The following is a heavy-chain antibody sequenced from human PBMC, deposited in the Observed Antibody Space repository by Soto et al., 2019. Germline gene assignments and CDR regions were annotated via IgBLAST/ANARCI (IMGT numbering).Heavy chain of an antibody. CDR2: INSSGRT. Sequence: LSLTCSVSGDSISSSDSYWSLIRQPPGKGLEWIGYINSSGRTYYKPSLKSRVSISIDTSKNQFSLRLTSVTVADTAVYYCATMGTPATGLYFFDYWGQGSLVTVSS. CDR1: GDSISSSDSY. CDR3: ATMGTPATGLYFFDY. V-gene: IGHV4-30-4*01. D-gene: IGHD2-15*01. J-gene: IGHJ4*02.